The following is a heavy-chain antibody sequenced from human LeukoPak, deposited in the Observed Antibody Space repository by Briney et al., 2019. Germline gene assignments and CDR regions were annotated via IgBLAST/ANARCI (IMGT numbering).Heavy chain of an antibody. CDR3: ARDRGVTIFGVATGGYYYYYMDV. V-gene: IGHV4-34*01. J-gene: IGHJ6*03. CDR2: INHSGST. CDR1: GGSFSGYY. Sequence: SETLSLTCAVYGGSFSGYYWSWIRQPPGKGLEWIGEINHSGSTNYNPSLKSRVTISVDTSKNQFSLKVSSVTAADTAVYYCARDRGVTIFGVATGGYYYYYMDVWGKGTTVTVSS. D-gene: IGHD3-3*01.